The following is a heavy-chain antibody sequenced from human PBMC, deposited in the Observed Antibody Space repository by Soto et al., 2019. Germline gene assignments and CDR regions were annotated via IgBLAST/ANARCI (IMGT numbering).Heavy chain of an antibody. Sequence: QVPLVQSGAEVKKPGASVKVSCKASGYTFTNYDINWVRQATGQGLEWMGWMNPNSGNTGHAQKFQGRVTMNRNTSINTAYMELSSLRSEDTAVYYCARGLKGAFGAFLEWSQANWFDPWGQGTPVAVSS. CDR3: ARGLKGAFGAFLEWSQANWFDP. CDR1: GYTFTNYD. V-gene: IGHV1-8*01. D-gene: IGHD3-3*02. CDR2: MNPNSGNT. J-gene: IGHJ5*02.